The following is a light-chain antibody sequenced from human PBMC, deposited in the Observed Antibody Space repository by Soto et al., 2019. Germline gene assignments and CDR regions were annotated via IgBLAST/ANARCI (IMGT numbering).Light chain of an antibody. CDR3: QQRRNWPPT. Sequence: DIVLTQSPATLSLSPGESTTLSCRASQSVSTYLAWYQQQPGQAPRLLVYDASNRATGIPARFSGSGSGTDFTLTISSLEPEDFAVYYCQQRRNWPPTFGQGTRLAIK. V-gene: IGKV3-11*01. J-gene: IGKJ5*01. CDR1: QSVSTY. CDR2: DAS.